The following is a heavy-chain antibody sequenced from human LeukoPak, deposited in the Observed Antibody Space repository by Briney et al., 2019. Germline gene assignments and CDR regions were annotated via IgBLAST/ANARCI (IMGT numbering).Heavy chain of an antibody. CDR2: INHSGST. V-gene: IGHV4-34*01. CDR1: GGSFSGYY. CDR3: ARGLYGFDY. D-gene: IGHD2/OR15-2a*01. Sequence: PSETLSLTCAVYGGSFSGYYWSWIRQPPGKGLEWIGEINHSGSTNYNPSLKSRVTISVDTSKNQLSLKLSSVTAADTAVYYCARGLYGFDYWGQGTLVTVSS. J-gene: IGHJ4*02.